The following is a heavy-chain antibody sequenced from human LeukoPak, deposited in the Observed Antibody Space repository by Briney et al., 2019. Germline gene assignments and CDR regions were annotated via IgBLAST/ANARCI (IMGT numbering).Heavy chain of an antibody. Sequence: KPSETLSLTCTVSGGSISSSSHYWGWIRQPPGKGLEWIGSIYYSGSTYYNPSLKSRVTISVDTSKNQFSLRLSSVTAADTAVYYCALGYCGGGSCYAREYFQHWGQGTLVTVSS. D-gene: IGHD2-15*01. V-gene: IGHV4-39*07. CDR2: IYYSGST. J-gene: IGHJ1*01. CDR1: GGSISSSSHY. CDR3: ALGYCGGGSCYAREYFQH.